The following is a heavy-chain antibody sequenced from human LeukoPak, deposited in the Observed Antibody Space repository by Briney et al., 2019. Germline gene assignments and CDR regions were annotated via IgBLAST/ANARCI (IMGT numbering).Heavy chain of an antibody. CDR3: ARESDSSSSGAFDY. CDR2: ISSSSSYI. CDR1: GFTFSSYS. V-gene: IGHV3-21*01. Sequence: GGSLRLSCAASGFTFSSYSMNWVRQAPGKGLEWVSSISSSSSYIYYADSVKGRFTISRDNAKNSLYLQMNSLRAEDTAVYYCARESDSSSSGAFDYWGQGTLVTVSS. J-gene: IGHJ4*02. D-gene: IGHD6-6*01.